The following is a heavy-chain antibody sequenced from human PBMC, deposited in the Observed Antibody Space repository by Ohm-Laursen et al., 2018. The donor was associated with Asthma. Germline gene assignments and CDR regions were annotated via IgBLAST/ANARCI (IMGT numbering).Heavy chain of an antibody. J-gene: IGHJ4*02. Sequence: SSLRLSCAASGFNFNSSAMHWVRQAPGKGLEWVAVMSFAGTNKYHAASVQGRFTISRDNSKSTLFLQMSSLRPEDTAVYYCARGLGGIHRWLSYQIDKWGQGTQVTVSS. D-gene: IGHD5-18*01. CDR1: GFNFNSSA. CDR3: ARGLGGIHRWLSYQIDK. CDR2: MSFAGTNK. V-gene: IGHV3-30-3*01.